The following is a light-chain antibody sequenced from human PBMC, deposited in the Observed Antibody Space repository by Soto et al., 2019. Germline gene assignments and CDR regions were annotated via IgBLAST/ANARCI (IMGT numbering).Light chain of an antibody. CDR1: SSNIGSNT. J-gene: IGLJ2*01. V-gene: IGLV1-44*01. CDR3: AAWDDSLNGPV. Sequence: QSVLTQPPSASGTPGQRVTISCSGSSSNIGSNTVNWYQQLPRAAPQLLIYSNNQRPSGVPYRFSGSKSGTSASLAISGRQSEDEADYYCAAWDDSLNGPVFGGGTKLTVL. CDR2: SNN.